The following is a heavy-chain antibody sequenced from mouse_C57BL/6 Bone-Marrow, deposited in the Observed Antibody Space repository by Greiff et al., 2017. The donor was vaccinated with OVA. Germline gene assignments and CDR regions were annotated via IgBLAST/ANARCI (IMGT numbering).Heavy chain of an antibody. V-gene: IGHV5-4*03. CDR1: GFTFSSYA. Sequence: EVKLVESGGGLVKPGGSLKLSCAASGFTFSSYAMSWVRQTPEKRLEWVATISDGGSYTYYPDNVKGRFTISRDNAKNNLYLQMSHLKSEDTAMYYCASGSYGRDVWGTGTTVTVSS. CDR3: ASGSYGRDV. CDR2: ISDGGSYT. J-gene: IGHJ1*03. D-gene: IGHD1-1*01.